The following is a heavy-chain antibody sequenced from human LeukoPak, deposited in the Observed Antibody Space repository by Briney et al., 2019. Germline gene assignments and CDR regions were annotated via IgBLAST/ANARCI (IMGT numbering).Heavy chain of an antibody. D-gene: IGHD3-16*01. J-gene: IGHJ4*02. CDR1: GFTVSSNF. V-gene: IGHV3-66*01. Sequence: GGSLRLFCAASGFTVSSNFMTWVRQAPGKGLEWVSVIYSGGSTYSADSVKGRFTISRDNSKNTLYLQMNSLRAEDTAVYYCAREFGRLFDYWGQGTLVTVSS. CDR3: AREFGRLFDY. CDR2: IYSGGST.